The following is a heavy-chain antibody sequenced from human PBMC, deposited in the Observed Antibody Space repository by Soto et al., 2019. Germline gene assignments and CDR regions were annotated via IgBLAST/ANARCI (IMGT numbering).Heavy chain of an antibody. J-gene: IGHJ5*02. CDR1: ASTFSTYQ. CDR2: ISSGGCIT. Sequence: GGSLRLSCAASASTFSTYQMNWVRQAPGKGLEWVSNISSGGCITNYADSVKGRFTVSRDNSKNSLYVQMKSLRGEDTAVYYFACVGPGQRQCDYWLETGGQGALVKVSS. D-gene: IGHD2-21*02. CDR3: ACVGPGQRQCDYWLET. V-gene: IGHV3-48*03.